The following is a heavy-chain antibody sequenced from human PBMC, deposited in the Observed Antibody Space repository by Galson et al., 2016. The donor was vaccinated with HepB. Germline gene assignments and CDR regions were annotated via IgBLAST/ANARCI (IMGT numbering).Heavy chain of an antibody. D-gene: IGHD3-22*01. CDR2: FVPLFGTR. J-gene: IGHJ1*01. V-gene: IGHV1-69*13. CDR3: ARGVWEENSRGFYSI. CDR1: GGSFSSYA. Sequence: SVKVSCKASGGSFSSYAISWVRQAPGQGLEWMGGFVPLFGTRDYAQRFQGRVTITADDSRTTGYMELSSLRSEDTAVYYCARGVWEENSRGFYSIWGQGTLVTVSS.